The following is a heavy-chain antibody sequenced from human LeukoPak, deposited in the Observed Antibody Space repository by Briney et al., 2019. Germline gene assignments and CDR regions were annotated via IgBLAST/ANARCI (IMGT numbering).Heavy chain of an antibody. CDR3: ARGGVVGATSRGVAFDL. V-gene: IGHV4-30-4*01. CDR2: IYYSGST. Sequence: SETLSLTCTVSGGSISSGDYYWSWIRQPPGKGLEWIGYIYYSGSTYYNPSLKSRVTISVDTSKNQFSLKLSSVTAADTAVYYCARGGVVGATSRGVAFDLWGQGTMVTVSS. D-gene: IGHD1-26*01. J-gene: IGHJ3*01. CDR1: GGSISSGDYY.